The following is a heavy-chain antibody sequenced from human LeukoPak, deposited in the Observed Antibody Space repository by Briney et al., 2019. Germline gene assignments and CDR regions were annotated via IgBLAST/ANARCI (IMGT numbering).Heavy chain of an antibody. V-gene: IGHV4-38-2*01. Sequence: KPSETLSLTSVVSGYSISIGYYWGWIRQPPGKGPEWIGRIYQSGSTNYNPSLKSRVTISVDTSKNQFSLKLTSVTAADTAVYYCARVARYCTNGVCPDYYFYYMDVWGKGTTVTVSS. D-gene: IGHD2-8*01. CDR3: ARVARYCTNGVCPDYYFYYMDV. J-gene: IGHJ6*03. CDR1: GYSISIGYY. CDR2: IYQSGST.